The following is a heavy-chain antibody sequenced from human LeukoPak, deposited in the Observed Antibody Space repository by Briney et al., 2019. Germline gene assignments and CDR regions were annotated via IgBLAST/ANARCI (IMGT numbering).Heavy chain of an antibody. CDR2: IRYDGSNK. Sequence: GGSLRLSCTASGFTFSNYGMHWVRQAPGKGLEWVAFIRYDGSNKYYADSVKGRFTISRDNSKNTLYLQMNSLRAEDTAVYYCAKDPSIAAAGYLDYWGQGTLVTVSS. CDR1: GFTFSNYG. D-gene: IGHD6-13*01. CDR3: AKDPSIAAAGYLDY. V-gene: IGHV3-30*02. J-gene: IGHJ4*02.